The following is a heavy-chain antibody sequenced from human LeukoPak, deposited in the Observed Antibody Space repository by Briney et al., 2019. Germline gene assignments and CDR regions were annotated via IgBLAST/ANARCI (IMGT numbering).Heavy chain of an antibody. D-gene: IGHD5-24*01. CDR3: ARGRDGCNFDY. CDR1: SGSISSYY. V-gene: IGHV4-59*01. Sequence: SETLSLTCTVSSGSISSYYWSWIRQPPGKGLEWIGYIYYSGSTNYNPSLKSRVTISLDTSKKQFSLKLGSVTAADTAVYFCARGRDGCNFDYWGQGTLVTVSS. J-gene: IGHJ4*02. CDR2: IYYSGST.